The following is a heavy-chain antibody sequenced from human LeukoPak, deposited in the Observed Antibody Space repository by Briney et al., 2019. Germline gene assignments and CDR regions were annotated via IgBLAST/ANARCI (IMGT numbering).Heavy chain of an antibody. Sequence: SETLSLTCAVYGGSFSGYYWSWIRQPPEKGLECIGEINHSGSTNYNPSLKSRVTISVDTSKNQFSLKLSSVTAADTAVYYCASRPYTYYYDSSGYPTHYYFDYWGQGTLVTVSS. CDR2: INHSGST. D-gene: IGHD3-22*01. CDR1: GGSFSGYY. V-gene: IGHV4-34*01. J-gene: IGHJ4*02. CDR3: ASRPYTYYYDSSGYPTHYYFDY.